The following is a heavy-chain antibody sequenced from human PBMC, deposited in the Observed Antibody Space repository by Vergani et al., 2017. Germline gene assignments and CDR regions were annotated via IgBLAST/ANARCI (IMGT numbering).Heavy chain of an antibody. J-gene: IGHJ4*02. Sequence: QVQLQQWGAGLLKPSETLSLTCAVYGGSFSGYYWSWIRQPPGKGLEWIGEITHSGSTNYNPSLKSRVTISVDTSKNQFSLKLSSVTAADTAVYYCARGVPEDYWGQGTLVTVSS. D-gene: IGHD6-6*01. CDR3: ARGVPEDY. CDR2: ITHSGST. V-gene: IGHV4-34*01. CDR1: GGSFSGYY.